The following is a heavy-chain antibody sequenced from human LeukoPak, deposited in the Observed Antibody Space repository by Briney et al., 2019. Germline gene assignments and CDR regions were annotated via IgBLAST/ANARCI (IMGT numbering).Heavy chain of an antibody. CDR2: IYYSGST. CDR1: GGSISSYY. D-gene: IGHD5/OR15-5a*01. Sequence: PSETLSLTCTVSGGSISSYYWSWIRQPPGKGLEWIGYIYYSGSTNYNPSLKSRVTISVDTSKNQFSLKLSSVTAADTAVYYCARAGYTVYDDGGVYFDFWGQGTLVTVSS. V-gene: IGHV4-59*12. CDR3: ARAGYTVYDDGGVYFDF. J-gene: IGHJ4*02.